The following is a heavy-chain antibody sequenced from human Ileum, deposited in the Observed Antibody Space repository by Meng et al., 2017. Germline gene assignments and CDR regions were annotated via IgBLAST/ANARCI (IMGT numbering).Heavy chain of an antibody. CDR1: GCFGSSGSYY. CDR2: IYYSGST. CDR3: ARSSTSPASYFFDY. V-gene: IGHV4-61*01. J-gene: IGHJ4*02. Sequence: VQLEESGPSLVRPSETLSLACTVSGCFGSSGSYYWSWIRQPPGKGLEWIGHIYYSGSTNYNPSLKSRVTISVDMSKNQFSLKLNSVTAADTAIYFCARSSTSPASYFFDYWGQGTLVTVSS. D-gene: IGHD6-6*01.